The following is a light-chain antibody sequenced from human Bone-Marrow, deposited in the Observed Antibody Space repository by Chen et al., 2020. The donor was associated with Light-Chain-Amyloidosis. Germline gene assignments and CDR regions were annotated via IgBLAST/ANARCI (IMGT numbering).Light chain of an antibody. Sequence: SYVLTQQPSVSVAPGQTASITCGGNNIGSKDVHWYQQKPGQAPVLVVYDDSDRPSGIPERISGSNAGNTATLTISRVEAGDEADYYCQVWDSSRDLIWVFGGGTKLTVL. CDR2: DDS. J-gene: IGLJ3*02. CDR3: QVWDSSRDLIWV. CDR1: NIGSKD. V-gene: IGLV3-21*02.